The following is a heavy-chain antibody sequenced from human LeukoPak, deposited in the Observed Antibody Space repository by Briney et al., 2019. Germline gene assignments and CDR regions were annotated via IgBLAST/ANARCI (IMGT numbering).Heavy chain of an antibody. V-gene: IGHV3-30-3*01. CDR1: GFIFSQYS. CDR2: ISYDGSNK. D-gene: IGHD6-19*01. J-gene: IGHJ4*02. CDR3: ARVRGQYSSGWYSY. Sequence: GGSLRLSCAASGFIFSQYSMNWVRQAPGKGLEWVAVISYDGSNKYYADSVKGRFTISRDNSKNTLYLQMNSLRAEDTAVYYCARVRGQYSSGWYSYWGQGTLVTVSS.